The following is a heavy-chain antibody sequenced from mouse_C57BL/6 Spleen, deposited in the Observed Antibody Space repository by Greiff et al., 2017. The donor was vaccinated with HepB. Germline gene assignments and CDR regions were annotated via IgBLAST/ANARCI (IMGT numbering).Heavy chain of an antibody. J-gene: IGHJ2*01. D-gene: IGHD1-1*01. CDR1: GFNIKDDY. CDR2: IDPENGDT. CDR3: TTFTTVVALDY. V-gene: IGHV14-4*01. Sequence: VQLQQSGAELVRPGASVKLSCTASGFNIKDDYMHWVKQRPEQGLEWIGWIDPENGDTEYASKFQGKATITADTSSNTAYLQLSSLTSEDTAVYYCTTFTTVVALDYWGQGTTLTVSS.